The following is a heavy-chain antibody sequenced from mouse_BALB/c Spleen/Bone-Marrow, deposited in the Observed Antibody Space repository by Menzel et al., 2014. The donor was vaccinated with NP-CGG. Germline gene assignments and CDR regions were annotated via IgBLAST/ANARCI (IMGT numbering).Heavy chain of an antibody. D-gene: IGHD2-4*01. J-gene: IGHJ4*01. CDR3: ARSEGDYDSAMDY. V-gene: IGHV3-2*02. Sequence: EVQLVESGPGLVKPSQSLSLTCTVTGYSITSDYAWNWIRQFPGNKLEWMGYISYSGSTSYNPSLKSRISIIRDTSKNQFFLQLNSVTTEDTATYYCARSEGDYDSAMDYWGQGTSVTVSS. CDR2: ISYSGST. CDR1: GYSITSDYA.